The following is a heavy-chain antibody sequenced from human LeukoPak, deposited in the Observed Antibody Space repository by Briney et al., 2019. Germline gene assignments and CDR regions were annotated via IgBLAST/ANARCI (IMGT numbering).Heavy chain of an antibody. CDR2: IYYSGST. Sequence: PSETLSLTCTVSGGSINSYYWSWIRQPPGKGLEWIGYIYYSGSTIYNPSLKSRVTISVDTSKDQFSLKLSSVTAADTAVHYCARGSFDFDYWGQGTLVTVSS. V-gene: IGHV4-59*01. D-gene: IGHD6-19*01. J-gene: IGHJ4*02. CDR3: ARGSFDFDY. CDR1: GGSINSYY.